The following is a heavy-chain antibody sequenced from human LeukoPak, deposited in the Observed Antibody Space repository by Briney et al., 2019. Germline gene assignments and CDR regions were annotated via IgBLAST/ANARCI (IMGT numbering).Heavy chain of an antibody. CDR1: GGSISSSSYY. CDR3: ARRCRLLRGDASDI. J-gene: IGHJ3*02. Sequence: SETLSLTCTVSGGSISSSSYYWGWIRQPPGKGLEWIGSIYYSGSTYYNPSLKSRVTISVDTSKNQFSLRLSSVTAADTAVYYCARRCRLLRGDASDIWGQGTMVIVSS. CDR2: IYYSGST. V-gene: IGHV4-39*07. D-gene: IGHD3-10*01.